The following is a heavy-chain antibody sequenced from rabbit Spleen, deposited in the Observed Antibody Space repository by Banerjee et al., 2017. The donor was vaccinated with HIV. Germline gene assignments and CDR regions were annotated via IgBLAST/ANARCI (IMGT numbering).Heavy chain of an antibody. V-gene: IGHV1S45*01. CDR2: IHARSSGNT. J-gene: IGHJ6*01. Sequence: QEQLEESGGDLVQPGGSLKHTCTASGFSFSSNYSMCWVRQAPGKGLELIAAIHARSSGNTYYVTWANGRFTISKTSSTTVTLQMSSLTVADTATYFCARGSATMTLVITGYYLSFWGPGTLVTVS. CDR1: GFSFSSNYS. D-gene: IGHD2-1*01. CDR3: ARGSATMTLVITGYYLSF.